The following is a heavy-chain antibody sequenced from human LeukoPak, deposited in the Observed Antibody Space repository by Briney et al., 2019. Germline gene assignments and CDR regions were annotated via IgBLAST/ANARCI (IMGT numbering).Heavy chain of an antibody. CDR2: MNPNSGGT. CDR1: GYTFTGYN. CDR3: ARVCSSSSCSPDYYYYYMDV. D-gene: IGHD2-2*01. Sequence: ASVKVSCKASGYTFTGYNIHWVRQAPGQGLEWMGWMNPNSGGTNYAQKFQGRVTMTRDTSISTASIELSRLRSDDTAVYYCARVCSSSSCSPDYYYYYMDVWGKGTTVTVSS. J-gene: IGHJ6*03. V-gene: IGHV1-2*02.